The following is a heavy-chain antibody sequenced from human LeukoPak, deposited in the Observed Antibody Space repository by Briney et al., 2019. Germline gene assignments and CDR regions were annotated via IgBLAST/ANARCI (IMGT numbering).Heavy chain of an antibody. V-gene: IGHV3-23*01. J-gene: IGHJ6*02. CDR3: ARDKSGMDV. CDR1: GFTFSSYA. CDR2: ISGSGDNT. Sequence: GGSLRLSCAASGFTFSSYAMSWVRQVPGKGLEWVSVISGSGDNTYYADSVKGRFTISRDNSKNTLYLQMNSLRAEDTAVYYCARDKSGMDVWGQGTTVTVSS.